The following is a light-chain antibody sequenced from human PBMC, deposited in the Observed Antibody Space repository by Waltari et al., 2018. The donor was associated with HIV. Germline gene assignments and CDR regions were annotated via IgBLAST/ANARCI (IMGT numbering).Light chain of an antibody. Sequence: QSALTQPASVSGSPGQAITISCDLNDNEKVSWYQRHPGKAPQVIIYDVTNRPAGLSNRFSGSKSGNTATLTISGLQPEDEAYYFCTSYISGTSPVFGRGTRVTVL. V-gene: IGLV2-14*03. CDR1: DLNDNEK. J-gene: IGLJ2*01. CDR2: DVT. CDR3: TSYISGTSPV.